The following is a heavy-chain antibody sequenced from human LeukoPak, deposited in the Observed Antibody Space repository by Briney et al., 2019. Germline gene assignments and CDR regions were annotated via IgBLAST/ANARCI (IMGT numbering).Heavy chain of an antibody. CDR2: IYTSGST. Sequence: SETLSLTCTVSGGSISSYYWSWIRQPAGKGLEWIGRIYTSGSTNYNPSLKSRVTMSADTSKNQFSLKLSSVTAADTAVYYCARVHSSSWYFGWFDPWGQGTLVTVSS. CDR3: ARVHSSSWYFGWFDP. J-gene: IGHJ5*02. V-gene: IGHV4-4*07. CDR1: GGSISSYY. D-gene: IGHD6-13*01.